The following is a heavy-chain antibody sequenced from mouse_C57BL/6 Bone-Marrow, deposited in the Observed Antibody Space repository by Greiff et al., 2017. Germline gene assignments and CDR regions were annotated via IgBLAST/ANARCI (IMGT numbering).Heavy chain of an antibody. J-gene: IGHJ4*01. CDR1: GYTFTSYW. D-gene: IGHD2-1*01. V-gene: IGHV1-64*01. CDR3: ARGDYGNHHYAMDY. CDR2: IHPNSGST. Sequence: QVQLQQPGAELVKPGASVKLSCKASGYTFTSYWMPWVKQRPGQGLEWIGMIHPNSGSTNYNETFKSKATLTVDKSSSTAYMQLSSLTSEDSAVYYCARGDYGNHHYAMDYWGQGTSVTVSS.